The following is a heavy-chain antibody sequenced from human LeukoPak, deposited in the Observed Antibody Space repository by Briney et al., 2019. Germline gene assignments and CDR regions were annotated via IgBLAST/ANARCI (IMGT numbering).Heavy chain of an antibody. Sequence: GRSLRLSCAASGFTFSSYAMHWVRQAPGKGLEWVAVISYDGSNKYYADSVKGRFTISRDNSKNTLYLQMNSLRAEDTAVYYCARGLRTLFYFDFWGQGTLVTVAS. CDR3: ARGLRTLFYFDF. J-gene: IGHJ4*02. CDR2: ISYDGSNK. V-gene: IGHV3-30*04. CDR1: GFTFSSYA.